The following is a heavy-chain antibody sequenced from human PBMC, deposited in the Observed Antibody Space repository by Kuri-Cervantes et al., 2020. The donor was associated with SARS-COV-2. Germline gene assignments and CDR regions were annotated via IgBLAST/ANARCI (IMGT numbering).Heavy chain of an antibody. CDR2: IYRSGST. V-gene: IGHV4-59*08. CDR1: GGSISSYY. D-gene: IGHD1-26*01. J-gene: IGHJ6*02. Sequence: GSLRLSCTVSGGSISSYYWSWIRQPPGKGLEWIGYIYRSGSTNYNPSLRSRVTISVDTSKNQFSLKLSSVTAADTAVYYCARGGLLGPAVGYYGMDVWGQGTTVTVSS. CDR3: ARGGLLGPAVGYYGMDV.